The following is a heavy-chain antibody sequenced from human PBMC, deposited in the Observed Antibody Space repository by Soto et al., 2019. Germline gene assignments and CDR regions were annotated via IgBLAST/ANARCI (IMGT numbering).Heavy chain of an antibody. J-gene: IGHJ6*02. CDR3: ARDTGPNGYNYYYFGMDV. D-gene: IGHD5-18*01. Sequence: QVHLVESGGGVVQPGRSLRLSCAASGFTFSNYAMHWVRQAPGKGLEWVAVISYDGSDKYNANSVKGRFTISRDNSKNTLYLQMNSLRAEDTAVYYCARDTGPNGYNYYYFGMDVCGQGATVTVS. V-gene: IGHV3-30-3*01. CDR1: GFTFSNYA. CDR2: ISYDGSDK.